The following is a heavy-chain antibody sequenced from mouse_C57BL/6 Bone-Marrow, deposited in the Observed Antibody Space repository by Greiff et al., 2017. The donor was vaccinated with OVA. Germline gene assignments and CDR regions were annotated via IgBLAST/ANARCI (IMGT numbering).Heavy chain of an antibody. CDR1: GYTFTSYW. J-gene: IGHJ1*03. CDR3: AREGLITTVVAPDFDV. CDR2: IDPSDSYT. V-gene: IGHV1-69*01. D-gene: IGHD1-1*01. Sequence: QVQLKQPGAELVMPGASVKLSCKASGYTFTSYWMHWVKQRPGQGLEWIGEIDPSDSYTNYNQKFKGKSTLTVDKSSSTAYMQLSSLTSEDSAVYYCAREGLITTVVAPDFDVWGTGTTVTVSS.